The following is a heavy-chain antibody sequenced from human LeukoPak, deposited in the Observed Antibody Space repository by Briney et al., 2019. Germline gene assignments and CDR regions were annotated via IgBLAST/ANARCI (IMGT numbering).Heavy chain of an antibody. CDR2: VNHSGST. D-gene: IGHD3-22*01. CDR1: GGSFSGYY. CDR3: ARGSHNYYDSSGYYRRAKDDY. Sequence: PSETLSLTCAVYGGSFSGYYWSWIRQPPGKGLEWIGEVNHSGSTNYNPSLKSRVTISVGTSKNQFSLKLSSVTAADTAVYYCARGSHNYYDSSGYYRRAKDDYWGQGTLVTVSS. V-gene: IGHV4-34*01. J-gene: IGHJ4*02.